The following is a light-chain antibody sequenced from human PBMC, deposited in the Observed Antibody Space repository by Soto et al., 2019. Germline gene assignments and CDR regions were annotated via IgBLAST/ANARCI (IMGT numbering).Light chain of an antibody. J-gene: IGKJ1*01. CDR3: QQRSNWPWT. CDR1: QSVSSY. V-gene: IGKV3-11*01. CDR2: DAS. Sequence: EIVLTQSPATLSLSPGERATLSCRASQSVSSYLAWYQQKPGQAPRLLIYDASNRATGIPARFSGSGSGTXXXXXXXXXXXXXFVVYYCQQRSNWPWTFGQGTKVEIK.